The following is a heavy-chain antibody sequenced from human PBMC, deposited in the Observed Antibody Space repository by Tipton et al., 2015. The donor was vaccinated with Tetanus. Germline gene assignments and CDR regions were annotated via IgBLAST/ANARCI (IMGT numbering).Heavy chain of an antibody. Sequence: SLRLSCAASGFILRDYYMSWIRQAPGKGLEWVSYISGSSGDIYHAGSVKGRFTTSRDNAKGSLYLQLDNLRAEDTAVYYCATALPGAPPPYWGQGTLVTVSS. J-gene: IGHJ4*02. CDR1: GFILRDYY. V-gene: IGHV3-11*03. D-gene: IGHD7-27*01. CDR2: ISGSSGDI. CDR3: ATALPGAPPPY.